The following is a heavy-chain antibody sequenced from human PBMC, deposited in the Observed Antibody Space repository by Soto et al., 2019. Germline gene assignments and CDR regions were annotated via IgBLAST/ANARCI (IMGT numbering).Heavy chain of an antibody. CDR2: VYYSGSP. CDR3: GRLEGLATISYYFDY. D-gene: IGHD3-9*01. V-gene: IGHV4-39*01. J-gene: IGHJ4*02. CDR1: GGSVSSSSYY. Sequence: PLETLSLTCTVSGGSVSSSSYYWGWVRQPPGKGLEWIGSVYYSGSPYYNPSLESRVTISVDKSKNQFSLKPMSLSAADTAVYYCGRLEGLATISYYFDYWGQGALVTVSS.